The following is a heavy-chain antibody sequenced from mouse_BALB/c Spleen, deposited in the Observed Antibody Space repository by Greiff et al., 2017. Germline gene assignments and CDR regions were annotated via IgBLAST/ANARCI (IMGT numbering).Heavy chain of an antibody. Sequence: EVQLVESGGGLVKPGGSLKLSCAASGFTFSSYAMSWVRQTPEKRLEWVASISSGGSTYYPDSVKGRLTISRDNARNILYLQMSSLRSEDTAMYYCARGVHSQEYFDVWGAGTTVTVSS. D-gene: IGHD3-2*02. CDR2: ISSGGST. V-gene: IGHV5-6-5*01. J-gene: IGHJ1*01. CDR3: ARGVHSQEYFDV. CDR1: GFTFSSYA.